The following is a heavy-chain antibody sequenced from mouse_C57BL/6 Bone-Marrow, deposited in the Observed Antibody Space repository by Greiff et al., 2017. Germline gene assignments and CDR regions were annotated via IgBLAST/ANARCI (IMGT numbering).Heavy chain of an antibody. CDR2: IYPSDSET. J-gene: IGHJ4*01. CDR3: ARIWEYYSYYAMDY. CDR1: GYTFTSYW. D-gene: IGHD1-1*02. Sequence: QVQLQQPGAELVRPGSSVKLSCKASGYTFTSYWMDWVKQRPGQGLEWIGNIYPSDSETHYNQKFKDKATLTVDKSSSTAYMQLSSLTSEDSAVYYCARIWEYYSYYAMDYWGQGTSVTVSS. V-gene: IGHV1-61*01.